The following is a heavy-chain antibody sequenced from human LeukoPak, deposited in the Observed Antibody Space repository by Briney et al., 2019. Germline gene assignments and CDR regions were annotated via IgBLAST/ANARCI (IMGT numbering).Heavy chain of an antibody. D-gene: IGHD3-22*01. V-gene: IGHV1-18*01. CDR1: GYTFTTHG. CDR3: ARDPMILGYGGFDY. CDR2: INPYNGNA. J-gene: IGHJ4*02. Sequence: ASVKVSRTASGYTFTTHGISWVRQAPGQGLEWMGWINPYNGNANYPQKLQGRVTMTTDTSTSTVYMELRSLRSDDTAVYYCARDPMILGYGGFDYWGQGTLVTVSS.